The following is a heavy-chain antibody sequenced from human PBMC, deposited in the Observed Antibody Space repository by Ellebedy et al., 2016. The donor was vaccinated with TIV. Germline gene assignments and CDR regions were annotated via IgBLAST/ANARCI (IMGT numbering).Heavy chain of an antibody. J-gene: IGHJ4*02. CDR1: GFSFGDYA. Sequence: PSETLSLTCTASGFSFGDYAMSRVRQAPGKGLEWVGRIKSKTDGGIPDYPAVVKGRFTISRDDSKNTLYLEMNTLTTEDTAVYFCTTEGLYSSGWYGKMDYWGQGTLVTVSS. D-gene: IGHD6-19*01. CDR2: IKSKTDGGIP. V-gene: IGHV3-15*01. CDR3: TTEGLYSSGWYGKMDY.